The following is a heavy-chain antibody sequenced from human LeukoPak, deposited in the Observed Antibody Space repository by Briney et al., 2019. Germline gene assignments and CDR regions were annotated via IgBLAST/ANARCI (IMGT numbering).Heavy chain of an antibody. CDR3: ARLDRFGTNYYYMDV. CDR2: ISTSGST. CDR1: GGSISSYY. J-gene: IGHJ6*03. V-gene: IGHV4-4*09. Sequence: SETLSLTCTVSGGSISSYYWSWIRQPPEKGLEWIGYISTSGSTNYNPSLKGRVTISVDTSKNQFSLKLSSVTAADTAVYYCARLDRFGTNYYYMDVWGKGTTVTVSS. D-gene: IGHD3-10*01.